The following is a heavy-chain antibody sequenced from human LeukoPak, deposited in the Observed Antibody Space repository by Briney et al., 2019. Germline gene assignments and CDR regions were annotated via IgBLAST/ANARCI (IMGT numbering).Heavy chain of an antibody. D-gene: IGHD2-15*01. CDR3: ARSVAVVTATFGY. CDR1: GFTFNSYW. Sequence: PGGSLRLSCAVSGFTFNSYWMHWVRQAPGKGLVWVSRINSDGSSTSYADSVKGRFTISRDNAKNTLYLQMNSLRAEDTAVYYCARSVAVVTATFGYWGQGTLVTVSS. J-gene: IGHJ4*02. V-gene: IGHV3-74*01. CDR2: INSDGSST.